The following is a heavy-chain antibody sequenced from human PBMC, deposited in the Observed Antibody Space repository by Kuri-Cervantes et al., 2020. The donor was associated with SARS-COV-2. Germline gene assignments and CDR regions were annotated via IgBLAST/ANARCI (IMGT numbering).Heavy chain of an antibody. J-gene: IGHJ3*01. D-gene: IGHD3-3*02. V-gene: IGHV4-59*01. CDR2: IYYSWST. CDR3: ARASTSIYGVLIALFSSNAFDV. Sequence: ESLKISCTVSGSPISSYYWSWIRQPPGKGLEWIGYIYYSWSTNYNPSLKCRVTISVDTSKNQFSLKLSSVTAADTAVYYCARASTSIYGVLIALFSSNAFDVWGQGTMVTVSS. CDR1: GSPISSYY.